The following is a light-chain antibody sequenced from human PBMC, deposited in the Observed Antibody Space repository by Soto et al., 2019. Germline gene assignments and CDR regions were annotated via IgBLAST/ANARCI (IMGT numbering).Light chain of an antibody. J-gene: IGKJ1*01. CDR1: QSISSY. CDR2: VAF. CDR3: QQSFSTPWT. V-gene: IGKV1-39*01. Sequence: DIQMTQSPSSLSASVGDRVTITCRASQSISSYLNWYQQKPGKAPELLIYVAFSLQSGVPSRFSGSGSGTDFTLSISSLQPEDVATYYCQQSFSTPWTFXQGTKVDIK.